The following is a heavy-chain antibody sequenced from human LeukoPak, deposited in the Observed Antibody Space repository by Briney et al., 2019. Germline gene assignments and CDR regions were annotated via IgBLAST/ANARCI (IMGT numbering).Heavy chain of an antibody. D-gene: IGHD1-7*01. V-gene: IGHV3-33*01. CDR1: GFTFSSYG. CDR3: ARDLNLGSRYFDL. J-gene: IGHJ2*01. CDR2: IWYDGSNK. Sequence: GRSLRLSCAASGFTFSSYGMHWVRQAPGKGLEWVAVIWYDGSNKYYADSVKGRFTISRDNSKNTLYLQMNSLRAEDTAVYYCARDLNLGSRYFDLWGRGTLVTVSS.